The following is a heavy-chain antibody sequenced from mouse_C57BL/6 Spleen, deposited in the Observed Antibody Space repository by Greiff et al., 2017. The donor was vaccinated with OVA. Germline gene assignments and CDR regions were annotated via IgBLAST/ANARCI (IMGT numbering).Heavy chain of an antibody. CDR1: GYTFTDHT. CDR2: IYPRDGST. D-gene: IGHD2-4*01. J-gene: IGHJ3*01. V-gene: IGHV1-78*01. CDR3: VGGGLRREDVAY. Sequence: VQLVESDAELVKPGASVKISCKVSGYTFTDHTIHWMKQRPEPGLEWIGYIYPRDGSTKYNEKFKGKATLTADKSSSTAYMQLNSLTSEDSAVYLCVGGGLRREDVAYWGQGTLGTVSA.